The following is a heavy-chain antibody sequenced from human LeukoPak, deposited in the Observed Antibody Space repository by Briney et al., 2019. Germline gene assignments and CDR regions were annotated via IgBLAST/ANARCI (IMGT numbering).Heavy chain of an antibody. D-gene: IGHD3-22*01. V-gene: IGHV3-74*01. Sequence: GGSLRLSCAASGFTFSSYWMHWVRQAPGKGLVWVSRINSDGSRTSYADSVKGRFTISRDNAKNTLYLQMNSLRAEDTAVYYCAREWRGYYYDSGGYYLLDAFDIWGQGTMVIVSS. J-gene: IGHJ3*02. CDR2: INSDGSRT. CDR1: GFTFSSYW. CDR3: AREWRGYYYDSGGYYLLDAFDI.